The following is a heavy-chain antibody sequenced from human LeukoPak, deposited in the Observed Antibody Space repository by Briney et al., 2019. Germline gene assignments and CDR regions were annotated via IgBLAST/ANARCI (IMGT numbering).Heavy chain of an antibody. CDR2: INTDGTVT. V-gene: IGHV3-74*01. CDR1: GFTSSKYW. CDR3: ATKQWLAPPPDS. J-gene: IGHJ4*02. Sequence: GGSLRLSCAASGFTSSKYWMLWVRQAPGKGLESVSRINTDGTVTTYADSVKGRFTVSRDNADNTMFLQMNSVRDGDTAVYYCATKQWLAPPPDSWGQGTPVTVSS. D-gene: IGHD6-19*01.